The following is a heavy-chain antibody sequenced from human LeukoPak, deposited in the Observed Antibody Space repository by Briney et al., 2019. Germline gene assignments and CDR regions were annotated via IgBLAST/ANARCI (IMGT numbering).Heavy chain of an antibody. J-gene: IGHJ4*02. CDR1: GFTFSSHG. CDR2: ISYNGNNR. Sequence: GRCLRLSCAASGFTFSSHGMHWVRPAPGKGLECATFISYNGNNRYYADSVKGRFTISRDNSKNTLSRQMDSLRDEDSGVYYCARWTGADFSGYYDYWGQGTLVTVSS. V-gene: IGHV3-33*01. CDR3: ARWTGADFSGYYDY. D-gene: IGHD3-22*01.